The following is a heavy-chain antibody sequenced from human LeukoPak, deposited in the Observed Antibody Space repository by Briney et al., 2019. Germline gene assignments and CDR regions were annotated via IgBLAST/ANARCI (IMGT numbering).Heavy chain of an antibody. CDR1: GGSMSPYH. V-gene: IGHV4-59*08. CDR3: ARAVSGRFDY. D-gene: IGHD6-19*01. CDR2: IYYSGST. Sequence: SETLSLTCTVSGGSMSPYHWGWIRRSPGKGLEWTGYIYYSGSTNYNPSLNSRVTISVDTSKNQFSLRLSSVTAADTAIYYCARAVSGRFDYWGQGTLVTVSS. J-gene: IGHJ4*02.